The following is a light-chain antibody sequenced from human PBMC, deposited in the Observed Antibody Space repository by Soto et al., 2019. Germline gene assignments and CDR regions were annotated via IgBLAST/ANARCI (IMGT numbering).Light chain of an antibody. J-gene: IGLJ7*01. CDR1: SSDVGGYDY. CDR3: DSFTSSRAYV. CDR2: EVS. Sequence: QSVLTQPASVSGSPGQSITISCTGTSSDVGGYDYVSWYQQQSGKTPKLIIYEVSSRPSGVSNRFSGSKSGNTASLTISGLQADDEADYYCDSFTSSRAYVFGVGTQLTVL. V-gene: IGLV2-14*01.